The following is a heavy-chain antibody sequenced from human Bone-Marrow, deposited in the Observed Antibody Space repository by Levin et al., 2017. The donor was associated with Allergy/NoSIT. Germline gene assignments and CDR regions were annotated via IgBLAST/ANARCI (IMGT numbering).Heavy chain of an antibody. CDR2: IRGDGVQK. D-gene: IGHD6-19*01. Sequence: LSLTCAASGFTFNNYWMTWVRQAPGKGLEWVGNIRGDGVQKHYLDSVEGRFTISRDNANNILHLEMSSLRAEDTAVYYCSRDAGERYASGWYDAFDIWGQGTMVTVSS. CDR1: GFTFNNYW. J-gene: IGHJ3*02. CDR3: SRDAGERYASGWYDAFDI. V-gene: IGHV3-7*01.